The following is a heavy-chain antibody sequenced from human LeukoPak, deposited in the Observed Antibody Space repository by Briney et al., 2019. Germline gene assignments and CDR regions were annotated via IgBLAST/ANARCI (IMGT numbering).Heavy chain of an antibody. V-gene: IGHV3-23*01. Sequence: GGSLRLSCAASGFTFSNYGMTWVRQAPGKGLGWVSAISASDGSTYYVDSVKGRFTISRDFSKNTLYLQMDSLRAEDTAVYYRAKLTSGWFEDFWGQGTLVTVSS. CDR1: GFTFSNYG. CDR2: ISASDGST. D-gene: IGHD6-19*01. CDR3: AKLTSGWFEDF. J-gene: IGHJ4*02.